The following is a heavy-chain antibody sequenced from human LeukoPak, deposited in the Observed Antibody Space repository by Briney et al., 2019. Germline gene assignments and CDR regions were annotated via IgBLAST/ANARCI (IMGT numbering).Heavy chain of an antibody. J-gene: IGHJ4*02. CDR1: GFTFSSYG. CDR3: ARDEAGATIFDY. D-gene: IGHD1-26*01. Sequence: GGSLRLSCAASGFTFSSYGMHWVRQAPGKGLEWVAFIRYDGSNKYYADSVKGRFTISRDNSKNTLYLQMNSLRAEDTAVYYCARDEAGATIFDYWGQGTLVTVSS. CDR2: IRYDGSNK. V-gene: IGHV3-30*02.